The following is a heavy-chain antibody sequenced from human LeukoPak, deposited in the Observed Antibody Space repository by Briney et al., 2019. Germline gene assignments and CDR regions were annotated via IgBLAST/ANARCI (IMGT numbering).Heavy chain of an antibody. Sequence: GGSLRLSCAVSGISLSNYDMSWVRQAPGKGLEWVAATSGSGVNSYYADSVRGRFTISRDNSQNTLYLQVNSLRAEDTAVFYCARGTDYVWGSFRFSFHMDVWGKGTTVTVSS. CDR2: TSGSGVNS. CDR1: GISLSNYD. D-gene: IGHD3-16*02. J-gene: IGHJ6*03. V-gene: IGHV3-23*01. CDR3: ARGTDYVWGSFRFSFHMDV.